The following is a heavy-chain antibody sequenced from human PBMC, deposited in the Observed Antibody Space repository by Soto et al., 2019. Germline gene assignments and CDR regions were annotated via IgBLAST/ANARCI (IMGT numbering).Heavy chain of an antibody. D-gene: IGHD3-10*01. Sequence: EVQLLESGGGLVQPGWSLRLPCAASGFTFNNYAMNWVRQAPGKGLEWVSAISGGGDTTSYADSVKGRFTVSRDGSKNTLYLQMSSLRGGNTALYYCAKGRGGSGRITPSDGFWGQGTLV. J-gene: IGHJ4*02. CDR3: AKGRGGSGRITPSDGF. CDR1: GFTFNNYA. V-gene: IGHV3-23*01. CDR2: ISGGGDTT.